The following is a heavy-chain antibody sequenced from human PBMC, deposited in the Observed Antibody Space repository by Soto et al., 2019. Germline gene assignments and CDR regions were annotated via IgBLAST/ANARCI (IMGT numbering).Heavy chain of an antibody. CDR2: FFICGNT. J-gene: IGHJ4*02. D-gene: IGHD6-19*01. CDR3: ATAFGGWPPDS. CDR1: GGSISSTTYY. V-gene: IGHV4-39*07. Sequence: PSETLSLTCTVSGGSISSTTYYWGWMRQPPGKWLEWIASFFICGNTYYNPSLKSRVTISVDTSKNQFSLNLTSVTAADTAVYYCATAFGGWPPDSWGQGTLVTVSS.